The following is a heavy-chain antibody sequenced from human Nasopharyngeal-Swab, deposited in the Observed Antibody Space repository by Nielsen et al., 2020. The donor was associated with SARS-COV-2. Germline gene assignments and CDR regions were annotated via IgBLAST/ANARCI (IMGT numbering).Heavy chain of an antibody. CDR3: AKARRTDTYGYECFDS. CDR1: GFTFENYA. J-gene: IGHJ4*02. V-gene: IGHV3-9*01. CDR2: ITWNSGNK. Sequence: GGSLRLSCAASGFTFENYAMHWVRQPPGKGLEWVSGITWNSGNKGYAESVQGRFTISRDNAKTSLYLQMNSLRAEDTALYYCAKARRTDTYGYECFDSWGQGTLVTVSS. D-gene: IGHD5-18*01.